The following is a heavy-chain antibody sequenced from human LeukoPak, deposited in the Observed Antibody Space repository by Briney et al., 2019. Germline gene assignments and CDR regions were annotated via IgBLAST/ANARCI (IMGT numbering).Heavy chain of an antibody. CDR3: TRDPLSSSQRGYFDY. V-gene: IGHV3-53*01. CDR2: IYSGGST. Sequence: GGSLRLSCAASGVTVSSNYMSWVRQAPGKGLEWVSVIYSGGSTYYADSVKGRFTISRDNSKNTLYLQMNSLRAEDTAVYYCTRDPLSSSQRGYFDYWGQGTLVTVSS. CDR1: GVTVSSNY. D-gene: IGHD6-13*01. J-gene: IGHJ4*02.